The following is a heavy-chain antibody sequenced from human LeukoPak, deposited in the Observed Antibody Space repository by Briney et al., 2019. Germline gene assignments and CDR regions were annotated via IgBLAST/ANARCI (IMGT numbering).Heavy chain of an antibody. Sequence: KPSETLSLTCAVSGGSISSGGYSWSWIRQPPGKGLEWIGYIYHSGSTYYNPSLKSRVTISVDRSKNQFSLKLSSVTAADTAVYYCARALYSYGHFDYWGQGTLVTVSS. D-gene: IGHD5-18*01. CDR2: IYHSGST. V-gene: IGHV4-30-2*01. J-gene: IGHJ4*02. CDR3: ARALYSYGHFDY. CDR1: GGSISSGGYS.